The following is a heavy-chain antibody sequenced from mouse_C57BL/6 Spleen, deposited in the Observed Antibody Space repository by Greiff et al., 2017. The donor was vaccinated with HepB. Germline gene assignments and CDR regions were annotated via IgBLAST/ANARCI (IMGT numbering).Heavy chain of an antibody. CDR3: ARYDYDGAWFAY. D-gene: IGHD2-4*01. Sequence: EVQLVESGPELVKPGASVKIPCKASGYTFTDYNMDWVKQSHGKSLEWIGDINPNNGGTIYNQKFKGKATLTVDKSSSTAYMELRSLTSEDTAVYYCARYDYDGAWFAYWGQGTLVTVSA. CDR2: INPNNGGT. CDR1: GYTFTDYN. J-gene: IGHJ3*01. V-gene: IGHV1-18*01.